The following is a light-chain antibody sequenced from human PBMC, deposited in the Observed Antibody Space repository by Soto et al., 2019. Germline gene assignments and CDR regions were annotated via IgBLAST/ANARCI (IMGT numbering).Light chain of an antibody. CDR2: GSS. CDR1: QSVSNKY. V-gene: IGKV3-20*01. J-gene: IGKJ2*01. Sequence: EVVLTQSPGTLSLSPGERATLSCRASQSVSNKYLAWYQQKPGQAPRLLIFGSSDRATGIPDRFSGSGSGTDLTLTISRLEPEDFAVYYCQQYGISPPYTFGQGTKLEIK. CDR3: QQYGISPPYT.